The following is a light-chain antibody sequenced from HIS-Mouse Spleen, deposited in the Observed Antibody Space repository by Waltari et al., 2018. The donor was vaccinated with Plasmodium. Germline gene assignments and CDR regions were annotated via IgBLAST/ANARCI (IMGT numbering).Light chain of an antibody. CDR1: NTGSKS. V-gene: IGLV3-21*02. CDR2: DDS. CDR3: QVWDSSSDHWV. J-gene: IGLJ3*02. Sequence: SYVLTQPPPVSVAPGQTARTTCGGNNTGSKSVQWYQQKPGQAPVLVVYDDSDRPSGIPERFSGSNSGNTATLTISRVEAGDEADYYCQVWDSSSDHWVFGGGTKLTVL.